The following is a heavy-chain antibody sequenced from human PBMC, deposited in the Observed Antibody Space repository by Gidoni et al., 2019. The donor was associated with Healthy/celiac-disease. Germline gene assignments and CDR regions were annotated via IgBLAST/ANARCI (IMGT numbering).Heavy chain of an antibody. Sequence: QVQLQQWGAGLLKPSETLSLTFAVYGGSCSGYFWSWIRQPPGQGLEGVWETNHCGSTNNNPSLKGRVTISVDTSKNQFSLGLSSVTAADTAVYYCAGGLFLGRANPLHLDYWGQGTLVTVSS. J-gene: IGHJ4*02. D-gene: IGHD7-27*01. CDR3: AGGLFLGRANPLHLDY. V-gene: IGHV4-34*01. CDR2: TNHCGST. CDR1: GGSCSGYF.